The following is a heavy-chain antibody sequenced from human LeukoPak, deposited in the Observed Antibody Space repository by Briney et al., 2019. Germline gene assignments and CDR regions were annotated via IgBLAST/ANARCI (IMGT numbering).Heavy chain of an antibody. CDR1: GGSFSGYY. V-gene: IGHV4-34*01. D-gene: IGHD6-19*01. CDR2: INHSGST. Sequence: PSETLSLTCAVYGGSFSGYYWSWIRQPPGKGLEWIGEINHSGSTNYNPSLKSRVTISVDTSKNQFSLKLSSVTAADTAVYYCARDHTVAGPYYFDYWGQGTLVTVSS. J-gene: IGHJ4*02. CDR3: ARDHTVAGPYYFDY.